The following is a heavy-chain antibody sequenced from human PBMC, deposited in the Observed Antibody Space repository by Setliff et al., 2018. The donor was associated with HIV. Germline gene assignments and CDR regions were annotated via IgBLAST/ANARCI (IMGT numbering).Heavy chain of an antibody. CDR2: ISAYNGNT. D-gene: IGHD6-19*01. J-gene: IGHJ4*02. CDR3: ARDPPSSGWYRADY. V-gene: IGHV1-18*01. Sequence: ASVKVSCKASGYTFTSYGISWVRQAPGQGLEWMGWISAYNGNTDYARNLQGRLTMTTDTSTSTASMELRSLRSDDTAVYYCARDPPSSGWYRADYWGQGTLVTVSS. CDR1: GYTFTSYG.